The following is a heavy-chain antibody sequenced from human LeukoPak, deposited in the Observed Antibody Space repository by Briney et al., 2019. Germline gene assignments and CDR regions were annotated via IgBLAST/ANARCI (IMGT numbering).Heavy chain of an antibody. J-gene: IGHJ6*02. CDR1: GYTFTSYG. Sequence: GASVKVSCKASGYTFTSYGISWVRQAPGQGLEWMGWTSAYNGNTNYAQKLQGRVTMTTDTSTSTAYMELRSLRSDDTAVYYCARTRITIFGGYYYGMDVWGQGTTVTVSS. D-gene: IGHD3-3*01. CDR3: ARTRITIFGGYYYGMDV. V-gene: IGHV1-18*01. CDR2: TSAYNGNT.